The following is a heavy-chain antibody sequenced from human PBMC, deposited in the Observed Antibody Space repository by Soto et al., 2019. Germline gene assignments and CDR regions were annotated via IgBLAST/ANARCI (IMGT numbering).Heavy chain of an antibody. CDR1: GGSISSSSYY. Sequence: QLQLQESGPGLVKPSETLSLTCTVSGGSISSSSYYWGWIRQPQGKGLEWIGGIYYSWSTYYNPSLKSQVTISVDTSKNQFSLKLSSVTAADTAVYYCARFKGPDITMVRADYWGQGTLVTVSS. CDR2: IYYSWST. V-gene: IGHV4-39*01. J-gene: IGHJ4*02. D-gene: IGHD3-10*01. CDR3: ARFKGPDITMVRADY.